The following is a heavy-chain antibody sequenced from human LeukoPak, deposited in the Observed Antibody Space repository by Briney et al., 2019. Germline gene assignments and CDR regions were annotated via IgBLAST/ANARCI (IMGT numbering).Heavy chain of an antibody. D-gene: IGHD4-11*01. V-gene: IGHV4-39*01. CDR2: IYYTGGT. J-gene: IGHJ4*02. CDR3: ARHGGTRVTLVQVYYFDY. Sequence: SETLSLTCSVSGGSITSSSYYWGWLRQPPDTGLGWLGSIYYTGGTYYNPSLKSRVTISVDTSKNQFSLKLSSVTAADTAVYYCARHGGTRVTLVQVYYFDYWGQGTLVTVSS. CDR1: GGSITSSSYY.